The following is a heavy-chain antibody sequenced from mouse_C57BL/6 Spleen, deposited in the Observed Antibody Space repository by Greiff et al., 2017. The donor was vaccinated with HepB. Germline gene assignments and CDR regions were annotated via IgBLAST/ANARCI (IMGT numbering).Heavy chain of an antibody. V-gene: IGHV1-69*01. CDR2: IDPSDSYT. CDR1: GYTFTSYW. J-gene: IGHJ2*01. CDR3: ARNGGYYFDC. Sequence: QVQLQQPGAELVMPGASVKLSCKASGYTFTSYWMHWVKQRPGQGLEWIGEIDPSDSYTNYNQKFKGKSTLTVDKSSSTAYMQLSSLTSEDSAVYYCARNGGYYFDCWGQGTTLTVSS.